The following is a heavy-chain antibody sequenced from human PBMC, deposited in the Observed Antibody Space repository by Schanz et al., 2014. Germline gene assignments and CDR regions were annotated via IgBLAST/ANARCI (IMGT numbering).Heavy chain of an antibody. J-gene: IGHJ5*02. V-gene: IGHV3-30*03. D-gene: IGHD2-21*01. CDR3: ARDLEGYDGGGGGFDP. Sequence: VQLVESGGGLVQPGRSLRLSCAASGFAFSVYGMHWVRQAPGKGLEWVAAMSYDGSIKYYGDSVKGRFTISRDNSKNTLYLQMNSLRAEDTAVYYCARDLEGYDGGGGGFDPWGQGTLVTVSS. CDR1: GFAFSVYG. CDR2: MSYDGSIK.